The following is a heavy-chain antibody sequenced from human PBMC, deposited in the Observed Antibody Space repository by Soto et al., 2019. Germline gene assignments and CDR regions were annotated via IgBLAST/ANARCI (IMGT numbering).Heavy chain of an antibody. Sequence: QVQLVESGGGVVQRGGSLRLSCAASGFTFSSYSMNWVRQSPGKGLEWVAVISYDGNRIYYADSVKGRFTISRDNAKNTMFLQMSGLRPEDTAVYYCARGLVVTAKGWFDLWGQGTQVTVSS. V-gene: IGHV3-30-3*02. CDR1: GFTFSSYS. D-gene: IGHD2-21*02. CDR3: ARGLVVTAKGWFDL. J-gene: IGHJ5*02. CDR2: ISYDGNRI.